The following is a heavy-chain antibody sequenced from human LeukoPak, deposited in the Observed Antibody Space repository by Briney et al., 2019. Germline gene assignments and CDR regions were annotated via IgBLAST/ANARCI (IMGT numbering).Heavy chain of an antibody. V-gene: IGHV1-46*01. CDR2: INPSGGST. CDR3: ARKYLGTGLQKVGAAHSDDAFDI. CDR1: GYTFTSYY. Sequence: ASVKVSCKASGYTFTSYYMHWVRQAPGQGLEWMGIINPSGGSTSYAQKFQGRVTMTRDTSTSTAYMELRSLRSDDTAVYYCARKYLGTGLQKVGAAHSDDAFDIWGQGTLVTVSS. D-gene: IGHD1-26*01. J-gene: IGHJ3*02.